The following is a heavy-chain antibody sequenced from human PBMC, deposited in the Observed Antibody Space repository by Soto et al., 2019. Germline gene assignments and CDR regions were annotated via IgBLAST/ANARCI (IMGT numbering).Heavy chain of an antibody. Sequence: QIQLHESGPGLVKPSQTLSLTCTVSGGSIRSGDYYWSWIRQTPERGLEWCGYVHYSGNTFYIPSLQGRATISLDTYRNQLSLNLSYVTAADSAVYYCAREIMAADHFDYWGQGALVTVSS. CDR3: AREIMAADHFDY. J-gene: IGHJ4*02. CDR2: VHYSGNT. CDR1: GGSIRSGDYY. V-gene: IGHV4-30-4*01. D-gene: IGHD6-13*01.